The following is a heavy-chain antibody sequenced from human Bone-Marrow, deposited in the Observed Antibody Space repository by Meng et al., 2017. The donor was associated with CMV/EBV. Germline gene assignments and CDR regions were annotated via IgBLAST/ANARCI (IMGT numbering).Heavy chain of an antibody. Sequence: GESLKISCTASGFTFSSYWMHWVRQAPGKGLVWVSRINGDGTSTSYADSVKGRFTISRDNAKNTLYLQMNSLRAEDTAVYYCARGVYYFDYWGQGTLVTVSS. CDR2: INGDGTST. J-gene: IGHJ4*02. D-gene: IGHD2-8*01. CDR3: ARGVYYFDY. V-gene: IGHV3-74*01. CDR1: GFTFSSYW.